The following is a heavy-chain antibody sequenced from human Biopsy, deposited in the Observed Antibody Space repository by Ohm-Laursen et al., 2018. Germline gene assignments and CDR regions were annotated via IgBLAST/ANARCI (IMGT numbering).Heavy chain of an antibody. V-gene: IGHV4-4*07. CDR2: TYKGGNT. Sequence: SDTLSLTCNVSGGTISNFYWSWIRQPAGKGLEWIGHTYKGGNTNHNPSLKSRVSMSVDTSKNQLSLTLRSVTAADTAVYYCARDLPSSYYYAMDVWGQGTTVTVSS. J-gene: IGHJ6*02. CDR1: GGTISNFY. CDR3: ARDLPSSYYYAMDV.